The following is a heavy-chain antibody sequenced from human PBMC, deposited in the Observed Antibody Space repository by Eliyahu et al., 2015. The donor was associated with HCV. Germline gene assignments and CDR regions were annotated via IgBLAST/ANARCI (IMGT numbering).Heavy chain of an antibody. CDR2: IGTAGET. V-gene: IGHV3-13*01. D-gene: IGHD5-24*01. CDR1: GFTFXSYD. CDR3: ARDRRAHDGDWNFDL. J-gene: IGHJ2*01. Sequence: EVQLVESGGGLVQXXGSLXLSCAAXGFTFXSYDMHWVXQTPGKGLEWVSGIGTAGETYSPGSVKGRFSISRENAKNSLYLQMNSLRAGDTAVYYCARDRRAHDGDWNFDLWGRGTLVTVSS.